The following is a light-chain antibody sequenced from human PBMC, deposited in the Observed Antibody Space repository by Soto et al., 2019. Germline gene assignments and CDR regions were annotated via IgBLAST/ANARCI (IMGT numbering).Light chain of an antibody. CDR3: SSYTTTSTNV. J-gene: IGLJ1*01. V-gene: IGLV2-14*03. CDR1: SSDVGAYKY. CDR2: EVS. Sequence: QSVLTQPASVSGSPGQSITISCSGTSSDVGAYKYVSWYRQHPGKALNLIIYEVSNRPSGVSSRFSGSKSGNTASLTISGLQAEDEADYFCSSYTTTSTNVFGTGTKVTVL.